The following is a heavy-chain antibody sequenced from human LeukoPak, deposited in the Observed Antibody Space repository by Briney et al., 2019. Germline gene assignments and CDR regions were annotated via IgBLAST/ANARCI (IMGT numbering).Heavy chain of an antibody. CDR3: ARLRSPGTD. J-gene: IGHJ4*02. D-gene: IGHD1-1*01. CDR1: GESFSGYY. V-gene: IGHV4-34*01. CDR2: IRHSGRP. Sequence: PAETLALTCSIYGESFSGYYWSWSRQPPGKGLEWIGEIRHSGRPNYNPSPKSRVTISLDTSRNPLSLKLNSVTAADTAVYYCARLRSPGTDWGQGTLVTVSS.